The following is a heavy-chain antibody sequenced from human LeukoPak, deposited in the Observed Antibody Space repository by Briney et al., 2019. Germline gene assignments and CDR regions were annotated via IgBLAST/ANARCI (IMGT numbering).Heavy chain of an antibody. CDR3: AREKGEAVHYCMDV. Sequence: GRSLRLSCAASGFTFSDYYMSWIRQAPGKGLEWVSYISSSGSTIYYADSVKGRFTISRGNAKNSLYLQMNSLRAEDTAVYYCAREKGEAVHYCMDVWGKGTTVTVSS. V-gene: IGHV3-11*01. CDR2: ISSSGSTI. CDR1: GFTFSDYY. J-gene: IGHJ6*03. D-gene: IGHD2-15*01.